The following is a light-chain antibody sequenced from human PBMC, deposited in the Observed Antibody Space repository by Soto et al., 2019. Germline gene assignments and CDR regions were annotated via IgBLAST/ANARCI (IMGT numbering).Light chain of an antibody. J-gene: IGKJ4*01. CDR1: QGISNY. CDR2: AAS. CDR3: QNFYTAPIT. Sequence: DIQMTQSPSSLAASVGDRVTITCRASQGISNYLVWYQQKPVKPPKALIYAASTLQSGVPSRFSGSGSGREFTLTISGLQPEDVATYYCQNFYTAPITFGGGTKVEIK. V-gene: IGKV1-27*01.